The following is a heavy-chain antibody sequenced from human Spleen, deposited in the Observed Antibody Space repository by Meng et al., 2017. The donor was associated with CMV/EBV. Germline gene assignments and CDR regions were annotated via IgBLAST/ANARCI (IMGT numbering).Heavy chain of an antibody. J-gene: IGHJ4*02. CDR3: ARGLLSLDY. Sequence: SETLSLTCTVSGYSISSGYYWGWIRQPPGKGLEWIGSIYHSGSTYYNPSLKSRVTISVDTSKNQFSLKLSSVTAADTAVYYCARGLLSLDYWGQGTLVTVSS. D-gene: IGHD2/OR15-2a*01. V-gene: IGHV4-38-2*02. CDR2: IYHSGST. CDR1: GYSISSGYY.